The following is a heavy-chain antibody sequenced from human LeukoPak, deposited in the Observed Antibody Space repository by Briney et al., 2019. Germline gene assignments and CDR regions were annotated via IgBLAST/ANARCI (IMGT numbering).Heavy chain of an antibody. V-gene: IGHV3-21*01. J-gene: IGHJ5*02. CDR3: ARVYYDFWSGYPERENWFDP. Sequence: GGSLRLSCAASGFTFSSYSMNWVRKAPGKGLEWVSSISSSSSYIYYADSVKGRFTISRDNAKNSLYLQMNSLRAEDTAVYYCARVYYDFWSGYPERENWFDPWGQGTLVTVSS. CDR2: ISSSSSYI. D-gene: IGHD3-3*01. CDR1: GFTFSSYS.